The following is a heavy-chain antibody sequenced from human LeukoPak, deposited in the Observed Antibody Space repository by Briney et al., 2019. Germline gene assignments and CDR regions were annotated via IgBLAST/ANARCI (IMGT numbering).Heavy chain of an antibody. Sequence: RGSLRLSCAASGFTFSSYGMHWVRQAPGKGLEWVAFIRYEGSNKYYADSVKGRFTISRDNSKNTLYLQMNSLRAEDTAVYYCAKDRSSPCLDYWGQGTLVTVSS. CDR2: IRYEGSNK. CDR1: GFTFSSYG. CDR3: AKDRSSPCLDY. J-gene: IGHJ4*02. V-gene: IGHV3-30*02.